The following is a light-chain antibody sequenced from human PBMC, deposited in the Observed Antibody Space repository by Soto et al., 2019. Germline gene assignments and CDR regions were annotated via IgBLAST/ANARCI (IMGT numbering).Light chain of an antibody. CDR2: SAS. CDR3: QQYGSSPLTYT. J-gene: IGKJ2*01. V-gene: IGKV3-20*01. CDR1: QSVSSNY. Sequence: EIVLTQSPGTLSLSPGERATLSCRASQSVSSNYLAWYQQKPGQAPRLLIYSASSRATGIPDRFSGSGSGTDFTLTSSRRATEDFAVYYCQQYGSSPLTYTFGQGTKLEIK.